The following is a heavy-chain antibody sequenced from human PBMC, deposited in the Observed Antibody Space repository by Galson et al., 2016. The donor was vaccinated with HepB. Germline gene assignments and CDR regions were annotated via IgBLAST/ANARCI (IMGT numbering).Heavy chain of an antibody. D-gene: IGHD6-19*01. V-gene: IGHV4-4*07. J-gene: IGHJ5*02. CDR3: AREIAVADMNWFDP. CDR1: GGSISSHY. CDR2: YSSGNT. Sequence: SETLSLACTVSGGSISSHYWSWVRQPAGKGLEWMGLYSSGNTKYNPSLESRVTMSVDTSKNHFSLKLSSVTAADTAVYYCAREIAVADMNWFDPWGQGTLVIVSS.